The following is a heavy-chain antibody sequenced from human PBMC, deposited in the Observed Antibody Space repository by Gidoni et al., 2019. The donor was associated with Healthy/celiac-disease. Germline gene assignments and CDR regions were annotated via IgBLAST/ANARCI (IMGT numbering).Heavy chain of an antibody. CDR2: IWYDGSNK. CDR3: ARDLGNTAMVFDY. V-gene: IGHV3-33*01. CDR1: GFTFSRYG. D-gene: IGHD5-18*01. J-gene: IGHJ4*02. Sequence: QVQLVESGGGVVQPGRSLRLSCAASGFTFSRYGMHWVRQAPGKGLEWVAVIWYDGSNKYYADSVKGRLTISRDNSKNTLYLQMNSLRAEDTAVYYCARDLGNTAMVFDYWGQGTLVTVSS.